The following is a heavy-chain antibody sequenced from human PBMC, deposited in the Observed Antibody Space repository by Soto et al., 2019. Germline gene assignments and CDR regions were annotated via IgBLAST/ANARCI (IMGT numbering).Heavy chain of an antibody. Sequence: ASVKVSCKASGYTFASYDSNWVRQATGQGLEWMGWMNPNSGNTGYAQKFQGRVTMTRNTSISTAYMELSSLRSEDTAVYYCARVRHLVDYVDAFDIWGQGTMVTVSS. CDR3: ARVRHLVDYVDAFDI. J-gene: IGHJ3*02. D-gene: IGHD3-10*02. CDR2: MNPNSGNT. CDR1: GYTFASYD. V-gene: IGHV1-8*01.